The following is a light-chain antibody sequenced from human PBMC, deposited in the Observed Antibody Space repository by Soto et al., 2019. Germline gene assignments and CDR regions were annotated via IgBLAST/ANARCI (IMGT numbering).Light chain of an antibody. CDR2: TAS. V-gene: IGKV1-8*01. CDR3: QHYNSYSEA. CDR1: QGISSY. J-gene: IGKJ1*01. Sequence: AIRMTQSPSSLSASTGDRVTITCRASQGISSYLAWYQQKPGKAPKLLIYTASTLQSGVPSRFSGSGSGTEFTLTISSLQPEDFATYYCQHYNSYSEACGQGTKVDIK.